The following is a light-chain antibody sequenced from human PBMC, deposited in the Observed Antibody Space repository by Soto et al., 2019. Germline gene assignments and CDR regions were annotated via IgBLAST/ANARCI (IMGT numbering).Light chain of an antibody. CDR2: EVT. J-gene: IGLJ1*01. Sequence: SVLTQPASVSGSPGQSISFSCAGSNSDVGSSVYVSWYQHHPGKVPKLMIFEVTNRPSGVSTRFSGSKSGNTASLTISGLQAEDEAEYYCMSFTSRSTLVFGTGTKVTVL. CDR3: MSFTSRSTLV. V-gene: IGLV2-14*01. CDR1: NSDVGSSVY.